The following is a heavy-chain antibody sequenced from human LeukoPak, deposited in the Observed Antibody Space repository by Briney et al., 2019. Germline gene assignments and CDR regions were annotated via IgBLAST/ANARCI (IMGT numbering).Heavy chain of an antibody. V-gene: IGHV3-48*01. J-gene: IGHJ4*02. CDR2: ISSSSSTI. CDR1: GFTFSSYS. Sequence: PGGSLRLSCAASGFTFSSYSMNWVRQAPGKGLEWVSYISSSSSTIYYADSVKGRFTISRDNAKNSLYLQMNSLRAEDTAVYYCARVQSIPSTYGWYYFDYWGQGTLVTVSS. CDR3: ARVQSIPSTYGWYYFDY. D-gene: IGHD6-19*01.